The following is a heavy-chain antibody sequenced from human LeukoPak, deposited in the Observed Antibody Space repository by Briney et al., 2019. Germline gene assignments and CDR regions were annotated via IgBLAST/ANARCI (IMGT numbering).Heavy chain of an antibody. V-gene: IGHV3-11*04. D-gene: IGHD1-26*01. CDR1: GFTFSDYY. Sequence: GGSLRLSCAASGFTFSDYYMSWIRQAPGKGLEWVSCISSSGSTIYYADSVKGRFTISRDNAEKSLYLQMNSLRAEDTAVYYCARDEIGGSFEYWGQGTQVTVSS. CDR2: ISSSGSTI. CDR3: ARDEIGGSFEY. J-gene: IGHJ4*02.